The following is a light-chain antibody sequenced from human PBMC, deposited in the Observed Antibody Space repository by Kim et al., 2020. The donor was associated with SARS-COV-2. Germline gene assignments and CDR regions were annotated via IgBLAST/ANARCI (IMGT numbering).Light chain of an antibody. Sequence: SPGERAILSCRASQSVSSSYLDGYQHKPGQSPRLLIHGASSRATGVPDRFRGGGSGTDFTLTITRLEPEDFAVYYCQQYGRSPTTVGQGTRLEIK. CDR3: QQYGRSPTT. V-gene: IGKV3-20*01. CDR1: QSVSSSY. J-gene: IGKJ5*01. CDR2: GAS.